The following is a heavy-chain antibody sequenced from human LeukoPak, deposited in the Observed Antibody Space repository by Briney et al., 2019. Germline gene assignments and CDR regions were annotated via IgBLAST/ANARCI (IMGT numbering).Heavy chain of an antibody. CDR2: INHSGST. CDR3: ARQYSDILTGYHRGELYWYFDL. D-gene: IGHD3-9*01. J-gene: IGHJ2*01. Sequence: SETLSLTCAVYGGSFNGYYWSWIRQPPGKGLEWIGEINHSGSTNYSPSLKSRVTLSVDTSKNQFSLRLSSVTAADTAVYYCARQYSDILTGYHRGELYWYFDLWGRGTLVTVSS. V-gene: IGHV4-34*01. CDR1: GGSFNGYY.